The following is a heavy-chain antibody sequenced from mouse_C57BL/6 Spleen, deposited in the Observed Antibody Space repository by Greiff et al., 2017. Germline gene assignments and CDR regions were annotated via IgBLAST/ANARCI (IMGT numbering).Heavy chain of an antibody. V-gene: IGHV1-80*01. J-gene: IGHJ4*01. CDR1: GFAFSSYW. D-gene: IGHD2-3*01. CDR3: ASGYDPLYAMDY. Sequence: VQLQQSGAELVKPGASVKISCKASGFAFSSYWMHWVKQRPGKGLEWIGQIYPGDGDTNYNGKFKGKATLSADKSSSTAYMQLSSLTSEDSAVYFCASGYDPLYAMDYWGQGTTVTVSS. CDR2: IYPGDGDT.